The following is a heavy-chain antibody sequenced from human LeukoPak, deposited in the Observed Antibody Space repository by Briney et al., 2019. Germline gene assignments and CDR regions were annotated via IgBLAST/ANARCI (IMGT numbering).Heavy chain of an antibody. Sequence: ASVKVSCKASGYTFTSYDINWVRQATAKGLDWMGYVNPNSGNTGYAQNFQGRVTITRTTSISTAYMEVSGLRSDDTAVYYCARDPHPCGGDCYTNGAFDIWGQGTLVTVSS. CDR1: GYTFTSYD. CDR2: VNPNSGNT. J-gene: IGHJ3*02. V-gene: IGHV1-8*03. CDR3: ARDPHPCGGDCYTNGAFDI. D-gene: IGHD2-21*02.